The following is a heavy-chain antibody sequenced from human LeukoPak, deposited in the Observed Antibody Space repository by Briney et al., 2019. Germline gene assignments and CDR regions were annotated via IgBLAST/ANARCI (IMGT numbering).Heavy chain of an antibody. Sequence: GGSLRLSCAASGFTFSSYGMHWVRQAPGKGLEWVAVIWYDGSNKYYADSVKGRFTISRDNSKNTLYLQMNSLRAEDTAVYYCARDGNYGSAFNYWGQGTLVTVSS. CDR2: IWYDGSNK. D-gene: IGHD3-10*01. CDR1: GFTFSSYG. V-gene: IGHV3-33*01. J-gene: IGHJ4*02. CDR3: ARDGNYGSAFNY.